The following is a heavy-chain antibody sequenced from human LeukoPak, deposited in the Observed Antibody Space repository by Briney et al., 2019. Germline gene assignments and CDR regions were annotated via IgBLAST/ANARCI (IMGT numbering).Heavy chain of an antibody. D-gene: IGHD2-8*01. CDR1: GYTFTSYG. Sequence: ASVKVSCRASGYTFTSYGISWVRQAPGQGLEWMGRIIPIFGTANYAQKFQGRVTITTDESTSTAYMELSSLRSEDTAVYYCARETHCTNGVCYPPFDYWGQGTLVTVSS. CDR2: IIPIFGTA. CDR3: ARETHCTNGVCYPPFDY. V-gene: IGHV1-69*05. J-gene: IGHJ4*02.